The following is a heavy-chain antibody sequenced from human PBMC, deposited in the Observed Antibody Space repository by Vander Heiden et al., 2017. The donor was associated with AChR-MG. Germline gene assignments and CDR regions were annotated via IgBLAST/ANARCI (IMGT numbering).Heavy chain of an antibody. CDR2: IDPNSGGT. V-gene: IGHV1-2*06. CDR3: ARGRVDCTGDCYSDY. J-gene: IGHJ4*02. CDR1: GYSFTGYY. D-gene: IGHD2-21*01. Sequence: QVQLVQSGAEVKKPGASVKVSCKTSGYSFTGYYVHWVRQAPGQGLEWMGRIDPNSGGTDYAQQFVGRVTMTRDTSISTAYMELSRLTSDDTAVYYCARGRVDCTGDCYSDYWGQGTLVTVSS.